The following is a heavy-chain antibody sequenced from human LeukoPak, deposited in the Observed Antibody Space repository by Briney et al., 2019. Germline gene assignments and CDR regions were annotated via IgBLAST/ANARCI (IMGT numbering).Heavy chain of an antibody. D-gene: IGHD2-15*01. V-gene: IGHV4-38-2*02. J-gene: IGHJ4*02. CDR2: IYHSGST. CDR1: GYSISSGFY. Sequence: SETLSLICTVSGYSISSGFYWGWIRQPPGKGLEWIGSIYHSGSTYYNPSLKSRVTISVDTSKNQFSLKLSSVTAADTAVYYCARESIRVAAVDYWGQGTLVTVSS. CDR3: ARESIRVAAVDY.